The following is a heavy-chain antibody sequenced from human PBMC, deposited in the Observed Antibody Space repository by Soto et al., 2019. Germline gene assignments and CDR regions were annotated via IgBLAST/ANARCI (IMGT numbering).Heavy chain of an antibody. J-gene: IGHJ6*02. Sequence: GGSLRLSCAASGFTFSSYGMHWVRQAPGKGLEWVAVISYDGSNKYYADSVKGRFTISRDNSKNTLYLQMNSLRAEDTAVYYCAKERLRTVVPAAILYYYYGMDVWGQGTTVTVSS. CDR1: GFTFSSYG. D-gene: IGHD2-2*02. CDR3: AKERLRTVVPAAILYYYYGMDV. CDR2: ISYDGSNK. V-gene: IGHV3-30*18.